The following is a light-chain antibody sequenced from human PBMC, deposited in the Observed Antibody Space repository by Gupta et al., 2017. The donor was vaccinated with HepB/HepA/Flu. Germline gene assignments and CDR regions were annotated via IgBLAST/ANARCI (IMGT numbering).Light chain of an antibody. J-gene: IGKJ1*01. CDR2: WAS. Sequence: DVVLTQSPDSLAVSLGERATIHCKSSQTLLYSSNNKNYLAWYQQKPGQPPKLLIYWASTRESGVPDRFSGSGSGTXFTLTIXSLQAEDVALYYCHQDANIPRTFGXGTKVEIK. V-gene: IGKV4-1*01. CDR1: QTLLYSSNNKNY. CDR3: HQDANIPRT.